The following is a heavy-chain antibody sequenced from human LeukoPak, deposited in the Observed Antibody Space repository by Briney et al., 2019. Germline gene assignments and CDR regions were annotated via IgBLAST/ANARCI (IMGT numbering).Heavy chain of an antibody. Sequence: GGSLRLSCAASGFTFSSYSMNWVRQAPGKGLEWVSSISSSSSYIYYADSVKGRFTISRDNAKNSLYLQMNSLRAEDTAVYYCAREGRAIAAAGTMDYYYYYYMDVWGKGTTVTVSS. V-gene: IGHV3-21*01. CDR1: GFTFSSYS. CDR2: ISSSSSYI. CDR3: AREGRAIAAAGTMDYYYYYYMDV. J-gene: IGHJ6*03. D-gene: IGHD6-13*01.